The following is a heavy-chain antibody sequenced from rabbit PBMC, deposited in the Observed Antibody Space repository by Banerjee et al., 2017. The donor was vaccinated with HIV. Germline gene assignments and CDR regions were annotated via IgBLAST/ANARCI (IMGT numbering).Heavy chain of an antibody. V-gene: IGHV1S43*01. D-gene: IGHD8-1*01. J-gene: IGHJ4*01. CDR1: GIDFSSYYR. CDR2: IYTTSGST. CDR3: ANRPYAGSGYAFNL. Sequence: QQQLEESGGGLVKPGGTLTLTCKASGIDFSSYYRMCWVRLAPGRGLELIACIYTTSGSTWYASWVNGRFTISRSTSLNTVDLKMTSLTAADTATYFCANRPYAGSGYAFNLWGQGTLVTVS.